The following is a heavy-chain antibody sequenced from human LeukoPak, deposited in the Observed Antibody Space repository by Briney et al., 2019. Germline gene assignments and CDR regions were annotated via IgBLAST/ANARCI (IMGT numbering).Heavy chain of an antibody. Sequence: SETLSLTCTVSGYSITSGYYWGWIRQPPGKGLELIGSIYHSRNTYYNPSLKSRVTISVDTSKNQFSLKLSSVTAADTAIYYCAREARWDVVATGATNNWFDPWGQGTLVTVSS. CDR3: AREARWDVVATGATNNWFDP. D-gene: IGHD5-12*01. J-gene: IGHJ5*02. CDR2: IYHSRNT. V-gene: IGHV4-38-2*02. CDR1: GYSITSGYY.